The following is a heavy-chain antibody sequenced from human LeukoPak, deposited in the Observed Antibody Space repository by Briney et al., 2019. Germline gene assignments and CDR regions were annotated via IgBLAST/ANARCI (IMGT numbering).Heavy chain of an antibody. CDR3: ARQDPTKDPFDY. CDR2: INHSGST. CDR1: GGSFSGYY. V-gene: IGHV4-34*01. J-gene: IGHJ4*02. Sequence: SETLSLTCAVYGGSFSGYYWSWIRQPPGKGLEWIGEINHSGSTNYNPSLKSRVTISVDTSKNQFSLKLSSVTAADTAVYYCARQDPTKDPFDYWGQGTLVTVSS.